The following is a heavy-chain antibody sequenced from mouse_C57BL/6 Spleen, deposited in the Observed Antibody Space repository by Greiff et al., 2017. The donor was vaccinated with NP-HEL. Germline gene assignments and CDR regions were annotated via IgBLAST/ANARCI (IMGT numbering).Heavy chain of an antibody. Sequence: VKLVESGPGLVQPSQSLSITCTVSGFSLTSYGVHWVRQSPGKGLEWLGVIWSGGSTASNAAFISSLSISKDNTKSQVFFTMTSLQAYDTAIYYCARTSKPRWYFDVWGTGTTVTVSS. D-gene: IGHD2-5*01. V-gene: IGHV2-2*01. J-gene: IGHJ1*03. CDR1: GFSLTSYG. CDR3: ARTSKPRWYFDV. CDR2: IWSGGST.